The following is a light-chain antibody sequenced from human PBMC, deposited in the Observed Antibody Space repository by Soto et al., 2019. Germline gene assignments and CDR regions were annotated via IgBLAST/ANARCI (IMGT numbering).Light chain of an antibody. CDR2: AAS. CDR1: QSISDY. CDR3: QQSYSTPYT. V-gene: IGKV1-39*01. J-gene: IGKJ2*01. Sequence: DIQMTQSPSSLSAFVGDRVTITCRASQSISDYLNWYQQKPGKAPKLLIYAASSLQSGVPSGFSGSGSGTDFTLTISSLQPEDFATYYCQQSYSTPYTFGQGTKLEIK.